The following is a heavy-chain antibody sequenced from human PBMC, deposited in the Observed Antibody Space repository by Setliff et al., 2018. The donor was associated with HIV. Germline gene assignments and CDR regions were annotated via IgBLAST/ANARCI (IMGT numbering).Heavy chain of an antibody. CDR1: GGSIYGSDYY. CDR2: IYYSGST. Sequence: SETLSLTCTVSGGSIYGSDYYWGWIRQPPGKGLESIGSIYYSGSTNYNPSLKSRVTISVDTSKNQFSLKLSSVTAADTAVYYCARGRKRDGYNFYYYYMDVWDKGTTVTVSS. CDR3: ARGRKRDGYNFYYYYMDV. D-gene: IGHD5-12*01. J-gene: IGHJ6*03. V-gene: IGHV4-39*07.